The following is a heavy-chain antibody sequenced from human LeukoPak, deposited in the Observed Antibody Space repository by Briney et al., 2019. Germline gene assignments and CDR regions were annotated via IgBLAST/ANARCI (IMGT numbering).Heavy chain of an antibody. J-gene: IGHJ3*02. D-gene: IGHD6-19*01. CDR2: INSDGIST. V-gene: IGHV3-74*01. Sequence: GGSLRLSCAASGFTFSTYWMHWVRQAPGKGLVCVSRINSDGISTNYADSVKGRFTISRDNAKNTLYLQMNTLRAEDTAVYYCARGAIAVAGPRRAFDIWGQGTMVTVSS. CDR1: GFTFSTYW. CDR3: ARGAIAVAGPRRAFDI.